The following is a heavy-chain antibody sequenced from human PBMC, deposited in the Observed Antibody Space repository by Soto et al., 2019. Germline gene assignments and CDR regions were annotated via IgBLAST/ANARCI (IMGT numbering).Heavy chain of an antibody. CDR2: VTHSGTA. CDR3: ARIHWAQSSLDY. V-gene: IGHV4-30-2*01. J-gene: IGHJ4*02. CDR1: GGSIDSGAFS. D-gene: IGHD6-19*01. Sequence: SETLSLTCAVSGGSIDSGAFSLSWIRQPPGKGLEWTGYVTHSGTAYSIPSLNGRLTLSVDSSQTQFSLKLTSVTAADSAFYYCARIHWAQSSLDYWGRGILVTVSS.